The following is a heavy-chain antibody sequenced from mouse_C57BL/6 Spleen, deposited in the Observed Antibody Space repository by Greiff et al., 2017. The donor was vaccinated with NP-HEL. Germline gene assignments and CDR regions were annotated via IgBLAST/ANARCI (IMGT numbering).Heavy chain of an antibody. D-gene: IGHD2-4*01. Sequence: VQLVESGPELVKPGASVKLSCKASGYTFTSYDINWVKQRPGQGLEWIGWIYPRDGSTKYNEKFKGKATLTVDTSSSTAYMERHSLTSEDSAVYFCARFRDYDYWGQGTTLTVSS. CDR3: ARFRDYDY. CDR2: IYPRDGST. J-gene: IGHJ2*01. V-gene: IGHV1-85*01. CDR1: GYTFTSYD.